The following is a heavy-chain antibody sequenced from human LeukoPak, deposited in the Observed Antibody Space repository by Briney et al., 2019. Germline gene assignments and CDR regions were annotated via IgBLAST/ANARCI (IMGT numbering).Heavy chain of an antibody. V-gene: IGHV3-48*03. Sequence: GGSLRLSCAASGFTFSSYEMNWVRQAPGKGLEWVSYISSSGSSKYYADSVKGRFTISRDNAQNSLYLQMNSLRAEDTAVYYCARAHSKYDYWGQGTLVTVSS. J-gene: IGHJ4*02. CDR3: ARAHSKYDY. D-gene: IGHD4-11*01. CDR2: ISSSGSSK. CDR1: GFTFSSYE.